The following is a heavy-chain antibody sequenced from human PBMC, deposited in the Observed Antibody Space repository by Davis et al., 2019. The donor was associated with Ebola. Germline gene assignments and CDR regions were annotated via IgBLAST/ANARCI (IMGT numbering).Heavy chain of an antibody. CDR2: IYSDGNT. CDR3: ARMGYCSSGCSNSGAVDQ. V-gene: IGHV3-53*01. Sequence: GESLKTPRAVSGFAVSDNYMSWVRQAPGKGLQWVPAIYSDGNTFYANSVKGRFTISRDNSKNTLYLQMNSLTIDDTGVYYCARMGYCSSGCSNSGAVDQWGQGTMVTVSS. CDR1: GFAVSDNY. D-gene: IGHD2-15*01. J-gene: IGHJ3*01.